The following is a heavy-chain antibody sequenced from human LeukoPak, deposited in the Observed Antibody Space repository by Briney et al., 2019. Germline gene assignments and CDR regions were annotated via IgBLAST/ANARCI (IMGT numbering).Heavy chain of an antibody. CDR1: GGTFSSYA. Sequence: AASVKVSCKASGGTFSSYAISWVRQAPGQGLEWMGGIIPIFGTANYAQKFQGRVTITADESTSTAYMELSSLRSEDTAVYYCASPDYYDSSGYYSFDYWGQGTLVTVS. CDR2: IIPIFGTA. D-gene: IGHD3-22*01. J-gene: IGHJ4*02. CDR3: ASPDYYDSSGYYSFDY. V-gene: IGHV1-69*13.